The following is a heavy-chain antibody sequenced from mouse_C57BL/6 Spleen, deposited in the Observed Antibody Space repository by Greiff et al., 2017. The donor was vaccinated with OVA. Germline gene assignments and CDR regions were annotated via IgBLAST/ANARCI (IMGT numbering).Heavy chain of an antibody. Sequence: VQLQQPGAELVKPGASVKISCKASGYAFSSSWMNWVKQRPGKGLEWIGRIYPGDGDTNYNGKFKGKATLTADKSSSTAYMQLSSLTSEDSAVYFCARWESYYFDYWGQGTTLTVSS. J-gene: IGHJ2*01. CDR3: ARWESYYFDY. CDR1: GYAFSSSW. V-gene: IGHV1-82*01. CDR2: IYPGDGDT. D-gene: IGHD4-1*01.